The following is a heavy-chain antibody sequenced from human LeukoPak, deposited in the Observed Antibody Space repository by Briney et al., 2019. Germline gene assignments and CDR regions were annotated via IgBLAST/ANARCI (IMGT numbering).Heavy chain of an antibody. CDR2: IYYSGST. D-gene: IGHD5-12*01. V-gene: IGHV4-59*01. Sequence: PSETLSLTCTVSGGSISSYYWSWIRQPPGKGLEWIGYIYYSGSTNYNPSLKSRVTISVDTSKNQFSLKLSSVTAADTAVYYCARGGYRSASGYNGYVPFGPVDYWGQGTLVTVSS. CDR1: GGSISSYY. J-gene: IGHJ4*02. CDR3: ARGGYRSASGYNGYVPFGPVDY.